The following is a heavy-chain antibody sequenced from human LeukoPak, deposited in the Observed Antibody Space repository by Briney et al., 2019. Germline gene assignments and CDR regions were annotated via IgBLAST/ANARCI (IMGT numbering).Heavy chain of an antibody. V-gene: IGHV5-51*01. CDR3: ARHPSYTRGWPLDY. J-gene: IGHJ4*02. Sequence: GESLKISCKGSGFTSTNSWIAWVRQVPGKGLEWMGIIYLGDSDTRYSPSFQGQVTISADKSITTAYLQWSSLKASDTAIYYCARHPSYTRGWPLDYRGQGTLVTVSS. CDR2: IYLGDSDT. CDR1: GFTSTNSW. D-gene: IGHD6-19*01.